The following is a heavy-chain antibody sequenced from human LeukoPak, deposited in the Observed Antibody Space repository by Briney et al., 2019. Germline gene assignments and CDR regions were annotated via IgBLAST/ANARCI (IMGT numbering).Heavy chain of an antibody. V-gene: IGHV4-31*03. CDR2: IYYSGST. Sequence: PSQTLSLTCTVSGGSISSGGYSWSWIRQHPGKGLEWIGYIYYSGSTYYNPSLKSRVTTSVDTSKNQFSLKLSSVTAADTAVYYCARVDIQLWPGENYYYGMDVWGQGTTVTVSS. CDR3: ARVDIQLWPGENYYYGMDV. CDR1: GGSISSGGYS. D-gene: IGHD5-18*01. J-gene: IGHJ6*02.